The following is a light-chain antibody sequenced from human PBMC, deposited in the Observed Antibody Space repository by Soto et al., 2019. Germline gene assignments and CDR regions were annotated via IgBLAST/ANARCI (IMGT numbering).Light chain of an antibody. J-gene: IGLJ3*02. CDR3: SSYTSSDSWV. CDR2: DVN. Sequence: QSVLAQPASVSGSPGQSLTISCTGTGSDVGGYNSVSWYQQHPGKAPKLMIFDVNSRTPGVSGRFSGSKSANTASLTISGLQAEDEADYYCSSYTSSDSWVFGGGTK. V-gene: IGLV2-14*01. CDR1: GSDVGGYNS.